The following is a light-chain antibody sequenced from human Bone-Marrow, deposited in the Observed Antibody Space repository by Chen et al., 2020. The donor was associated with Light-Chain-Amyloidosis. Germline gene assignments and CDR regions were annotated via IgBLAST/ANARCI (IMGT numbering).Light chain of an antibody. CDR1: SSDV. CDR2: DVI. J-gene: IGLJ3*02. V-gene: IGLV2-14*03. Sequence: QSALTQPASVSGSPGQSITVSCTGASSDVSWYQQHPGKAPKLVIYDVINRPSGVSSRFSGSNSGNTASLTISGLQAEDEADYFCSSSATSNTWVFGGGTKLTVL. CDR3: SSSATSNTWV.